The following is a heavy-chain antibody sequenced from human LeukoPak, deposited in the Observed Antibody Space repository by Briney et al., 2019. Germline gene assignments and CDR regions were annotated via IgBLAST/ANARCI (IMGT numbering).Heavy chain of an antibody. CDR3: ARNKSLFWSGYPDPPDY. J-gene: IGHJ4*02. Sequence: PSETLSLTCTVSGGSISSGDYYWSWIRQPPGKGLEWIGYIYYSESTYYNPSLKSRVTISVDTSKNQFSLKLSSVTAADTAVYYCARNKSLFWSGYPDPPDYWGQGTLVTVSS. CDR1: GGSISSGDYY. D-gene: IGHD3-3*01. CDR2: IYYSEST. V-gene: IGHV4-30-4*01.